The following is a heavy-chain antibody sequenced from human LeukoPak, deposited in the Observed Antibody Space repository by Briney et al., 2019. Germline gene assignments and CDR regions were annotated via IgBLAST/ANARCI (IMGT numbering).Heavy chain of an antibody. Sequence: PGGSLRFSCAASGFTFSSYVMHWVRQAPGKGLEWVAVISYDGSNKYYADSVKGRFTISRDNSKNTLYLQMNSLRAEDTAVYYCARAGAAGGYFDYWGQGTLVTVSS. D-gene: IGHD6-13*01. CDR3: ARAGAAGGYFDY. CDR2: ISYDGSNK. J-gene: IGHJ4*02. CDR1: GFTFSSYV. V-gene: IGHV3-30*01.